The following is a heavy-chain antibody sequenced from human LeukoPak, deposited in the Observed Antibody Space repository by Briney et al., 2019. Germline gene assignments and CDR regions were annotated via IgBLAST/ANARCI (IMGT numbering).Heavy chain of an antibody. Sequence: GGSLRLSCAASGFTFSNHAMHWVRQAPGKGLEWVANIKQDGSEKYYVDSVKGRFTISRDSAKNSLYLQMNSLRAEDTAVYYCARMLSDTAMVAFHWGQGTLVSVSS. J-gene: IGHJ4*02. CDR3: ARMLSDTAMVAFH. D-gene: IGHD5-18*01. CDR1: GFTFSNHA. CDR2: IKQDGSEK. V-gene: IGHV3-7*01.